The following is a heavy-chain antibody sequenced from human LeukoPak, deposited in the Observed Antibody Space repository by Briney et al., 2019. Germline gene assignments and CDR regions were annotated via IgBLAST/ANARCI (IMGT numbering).Heavy chain of an antibody. CDR1: GGTFSSYT. CDR2: ITPILGAA. D-gene: IGHD2-2*02. CDR3: APLLGYCSSTSCYRSWFDP. V-gene: IGHV1-69*08. Sequence: ASVKVFCKASGGTFSSYTINWVRQAPGQGLEWMGRITPILGAANYAQKFQGRVTITADKSTNTAYMELSSLRFEDTAVYYCAPLLGYCSSTSCYRSWFDPWGQGTLVTVSS. J-gene: IGHJ5*02.